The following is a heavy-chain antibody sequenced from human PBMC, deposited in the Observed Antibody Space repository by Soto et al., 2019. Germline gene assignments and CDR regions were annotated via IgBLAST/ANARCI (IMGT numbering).Heavy chain of an antibody. Sequence: SETLSLTCAVYGGSFSGYYWSWIRQPPGKGLEWIGEINHSGSTNYNPSLKSRVTISVDTSKNQFSLKLSSVTAADTAVYYCASQGLVLATTWFAPWGQGTLVT. CDR3: ASQGLVLATTWFAP. D-gene: IGHD1-26*01. J-gene: IGHJ5*02. V-gene: IGHV4-34*01. CDR2: INHSGST. CDR1: GGSFSGYY.